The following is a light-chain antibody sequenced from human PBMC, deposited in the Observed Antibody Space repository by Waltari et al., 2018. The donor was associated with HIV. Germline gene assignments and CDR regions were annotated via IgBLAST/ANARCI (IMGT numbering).Light chain of an antibody. CDR3: VAGDDSARGVV. V-gene: IGLV1-47*01. J-gene: IGLJ2*01. Sequence: SVLTQPPSASGTPGQRVIISCSGSTSNIGNTYVFWYQHLPGPAPKLLIHRNNHRPSGAPDRFSCSTSGTSASLAISGLRSEDEADYYCVAGDDSARGVVFGGGTKVAGL. CDR2: RNN. CDR1: TSNIGNTY.